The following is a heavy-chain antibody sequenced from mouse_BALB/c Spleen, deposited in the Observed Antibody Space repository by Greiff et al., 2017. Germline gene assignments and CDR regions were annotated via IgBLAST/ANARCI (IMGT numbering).Heavy chain of an antibody. CDR1: GFTFSDYY. Sequence: EVMLVESGGGLVKPGGSLKLSCAASGFTFSDYYMYWVRQTPEKRLEWVATISDGGSYTYYPDSVKGRFTISRDNAKNNLYLQMSSLKSEDTAMYYCARDKTTGYGNYVGYWGQGTLVTVSA. D-gene: IGHD2-10*02. J-gene: IGHJ3*01. V-gene: IGHV5-4*02. CDR2: ISDGGSYT. CDR3: ARDKTTGYGNYVGY.